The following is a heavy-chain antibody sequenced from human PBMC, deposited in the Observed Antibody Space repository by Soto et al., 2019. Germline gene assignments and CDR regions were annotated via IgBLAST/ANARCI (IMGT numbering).Heavy chain of an antibody. Sequence: QVQLVQSGAEVKKPGSSVKVSCKASGGTFSSYAISWVRQAPGQGLEWMGGIIPIFGTANYAQKFQGRVTITADESTSTAYMELSRLRSEDTAVYYCAVKYCSGGSCYAYYYGMDVCGQGTTVTVSS. J-gene: IGHJ6*02. CDR3: AVKYCSGGSCYAYYYGMDV. CDR1: GGTFSSYA. V-gene: IGHV1-69*01. D-gene: IGHD2-15*01. CDR2: IIPIFGTA.